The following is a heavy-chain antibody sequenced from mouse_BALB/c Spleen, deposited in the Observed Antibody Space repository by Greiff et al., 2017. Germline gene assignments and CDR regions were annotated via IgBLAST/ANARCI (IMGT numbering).Heavy chain of an antibody. V-gene: IGHV5-6-3*01. Sequence: EVMLVESGGGLVQPGGSLKLSCAASGFTFSSYGMSWVRQTPDKRLELVATINSNGGSTYYPDSVKGRFTISRDNAKNTLYLQMSSLKSEDTAMYYCAREDWGFAYWGQGTRVTVSA. CDR3: AREDWGFAY. D-gene: IGHD4-1*01. J-gene: IGHJ3*01. CDR2: INSNGGST. CDR1: GFTFSSYG.